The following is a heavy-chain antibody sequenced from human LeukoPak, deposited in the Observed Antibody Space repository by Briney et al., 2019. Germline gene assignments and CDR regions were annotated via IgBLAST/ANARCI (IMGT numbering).Heavy chain of an antibody. Sequence: SETLSLTCTVSGYSISSGYYWGWIRQPPGKGLEWIGSIYHSGSTYYNPPLKSRVTISVDTSKNQFSLKLSSVTAADTAVYCCARDRGGGGWIWGQGTLVTVSS. V-gene: IGHV4-38-2*02. CDR1: GYSISSGYY. CDR2: IYHSGST. CDR3: ARDRGGGGWI. D-gene: IGHD3-16*01. J-gene: IGHJ4*02.